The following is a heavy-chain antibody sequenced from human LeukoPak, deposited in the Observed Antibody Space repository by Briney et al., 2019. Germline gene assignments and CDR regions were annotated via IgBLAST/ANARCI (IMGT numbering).Heavy chain of an antibody. J-gene: IGHJ6*02. CDR3: ARGYVLLWFGEPTGGGMDV. D-gene: IGHD3-10*01. V-gene: IGHV3-30*02. CDR2: IKADGVFT. Sequence: AGGSLRLSCEGSGFAFNVFGMHWIRQAPGKGLEWVAFIKADGVFTNYAEAVKGRFTISRDNSKNTLYLQMGSLRAEDMAVYYCARGYVLLWFGEPTGGGMDVWGQGTTVTVSS. CDR1: GFAFNVFG.